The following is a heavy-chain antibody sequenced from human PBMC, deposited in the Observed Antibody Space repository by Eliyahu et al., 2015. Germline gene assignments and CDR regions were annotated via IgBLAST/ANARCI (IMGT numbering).Heavy chain of an antibody. CDR1: GXAFSSYA. Sequence: EVQLLESGGGLVQPGGSLRLSCEASGXAFSSYAMNWVRQAPGKGLEWVSGIIGSGGGTYHADSVKGRFTISRDNSKNKIFLQMKSLGAEDTAVYYCARGTRGDRVDTSLDHWGQGSLVTVST. CDR3: ARGTRGDRVDTSLDH. D-gene: IGHD5-18*01. CDR2: IIGSGGGT. J-gene: IGHJ5*02. V-gene: IGHV3-23*01.